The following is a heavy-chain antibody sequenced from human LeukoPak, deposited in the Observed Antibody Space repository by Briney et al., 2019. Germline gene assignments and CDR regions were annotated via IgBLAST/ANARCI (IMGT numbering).Heavy chain of an antibody. CDR3: ARSYYYDSSGTYAFDI. V-gene: IGHV3-48*03. Sequence: GGSLRLSCAASGFTFSSYEMNWVRQAPGKGLEWVSYISSSGSTIYYADSVKGRFTTSRDNAKNSLYLQMNSLRAEDTAVYYYARSYYYDSSGTYAFDIWGQGTMVTVSS. J-gene: IGHJ3*02. D-gene: IGHD3-22*01. CDR2: ISSSGSTI. CDR1: GFTFSSYE.